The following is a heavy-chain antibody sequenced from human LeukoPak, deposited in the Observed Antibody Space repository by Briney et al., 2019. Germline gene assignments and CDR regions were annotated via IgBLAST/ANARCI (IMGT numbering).Heavy chain of an antibody. V-gene: IGHV1-2*06. J-gene: IGHJ6*03. CDR1: GYTFTDNY. Sequence: ASVKVSCKASGYTFTDNYIHWVRQAPGQGLEWMGRVNPDSGGINYAQKFQGRVTMTRDTSISTAYMELSRLRSDDTAVYYCATTRGPQQLVHFNYYYYMDVWGKGTTVTVSS. CDR2: VNPDSGGI. D-gene: IGHD6-13*01. CDR3: ATTRGPQQLVHFNYYYYMDV.